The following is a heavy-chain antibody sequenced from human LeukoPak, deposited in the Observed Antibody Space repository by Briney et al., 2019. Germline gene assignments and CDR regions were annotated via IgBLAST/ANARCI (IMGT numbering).Heavy chain of an antibody. CDR2: IYTSGST. CDR1: GGSISSTNW. J-gene: IGHJ4*02. V-gene: IGHV4-4*07. D-gene: IGHD3-22*01. CDR3: ARERDSSAYFDY. Sequence: SETLSLTCGVSGGSISSTNWWSWVRQPAGKGLEWIGRIYTSGSTTCNPSLKSRVNMSVDTSKNQFSLKLSSVTAADTAVYYCARERDSSAYFDYWGQGTLVTVSS.